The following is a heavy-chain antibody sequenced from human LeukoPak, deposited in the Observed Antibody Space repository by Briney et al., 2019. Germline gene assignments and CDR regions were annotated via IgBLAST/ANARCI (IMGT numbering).Heavy chain of an antibody. J-gene: IGHJ4*02. CDR2: ISWNSGNR. D-gene: IGHD3-10*01. CDR3: VKDTSGSYYNGELAY. CDR1: GFTFDDYA. V-gene: IGHV3-9*01. Sequence: GGSLRLSCAASGFTFDDYAIHWVRQAPGKGLEWVSGISWNSGNRGYADSVKGRFTISRDNAKNSLYLQMNSLRAEDTALYYCVKDTSGSYYNGELAYWGQGTLVTVSS.